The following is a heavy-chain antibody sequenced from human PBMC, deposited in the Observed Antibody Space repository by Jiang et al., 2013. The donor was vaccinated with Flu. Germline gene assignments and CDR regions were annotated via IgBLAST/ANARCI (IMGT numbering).Heavy chain of an antibody. Sequence: GSGLVKPSETLSLTCTVSGGSISSSSYYWGWIRQPPGKGLEWIGSIYYSGSTYYNPSLKSRVAISVDTSKNQFSLKLSSVTAADTAVYYCARHHPRGWFDPWGQGTLVTVSS. CDR3: ARHHPRGWFDP. CDR1: GGSISSSSYY. J-gene: IGHJ5*02. V-gene: IGHV4-39*01. CDR2: IYYSGST.